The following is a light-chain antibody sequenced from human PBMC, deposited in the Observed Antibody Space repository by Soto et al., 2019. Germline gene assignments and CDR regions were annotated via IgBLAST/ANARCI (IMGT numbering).Light chain of an antibody. CDR1: QGISNY. CDR3: QKYNTAPWP. CDR2: AAS. Sequence: DIQMTQSPSSLSASVGDRVTITCLASQGISNYLAWSQQKPGKVPKLLIYAASTLQSGVPSRFIGSGSGTDFTLTISTLQPEDVATYYCQKYNTAPWPFGQGTKVDIK. J-gene: IGKJ1*01. V-gene: IGKV1-27*01.